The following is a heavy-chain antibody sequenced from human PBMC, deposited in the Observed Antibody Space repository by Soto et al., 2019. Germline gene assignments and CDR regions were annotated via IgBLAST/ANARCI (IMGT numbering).Heavy chain of an antibody. J-gene: IGHJ4*02. CDR1: GFTFSSYD. CDR3: ARAIGPTLFDY. Sequence: GSRRLSCSASGFTFSSYDMHWVRQGTGKGLEWVSAIGTTGDTYYAGSVKGRFTISRENAKNSLYLQMNSLRAGDTAIYFCARAIGPTLFDYWGQGTLVTVSS. D-gene: IGHD3-22*01. CDR2: IGTTGDT. V-gene: IGHV3-13*04.